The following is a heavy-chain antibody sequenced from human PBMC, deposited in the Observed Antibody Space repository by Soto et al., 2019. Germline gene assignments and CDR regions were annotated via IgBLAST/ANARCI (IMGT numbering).Heavy chain of an antibody. CDR3: ARDVTGDNWFDP. V-gene: IGHV4-59*12. CDR1: GGSISSYY. Sequence: PSETLSLTCTVSGGSISSYYWSWIRQPPGKGLEWTGYIYYSGSTNYNPSLKSRVTISVDTSKNQFSLKLSSVTAADTAVYYCARDVTGDNWFDPWGQGTLVTVSS. CDR2: IYYSGST. D-gene: IGHD7-27*01. J-gene: IGHJ5*02.